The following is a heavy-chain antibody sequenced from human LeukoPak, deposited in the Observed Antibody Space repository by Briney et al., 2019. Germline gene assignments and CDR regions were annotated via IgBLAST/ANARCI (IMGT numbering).Heavy chain of an antibody. Sequence: PGGSLRLSCAASGFTRSDYWTAWVRQSPGKGLEWVANIKQDGNERNYVDSVRGRFTISRYNAKSSLFLQMSSLRVDDTAVYYCARDQGGALDYWGQGSLVTVSS. J-gene: IGHJ4*02. CDR1: GFTRSDYW. D-gene: IGHD4-17*01. CDR2: IKQDGNER. CDR3: ARDQGGALDY. V-gene: IGHV3-7*01.